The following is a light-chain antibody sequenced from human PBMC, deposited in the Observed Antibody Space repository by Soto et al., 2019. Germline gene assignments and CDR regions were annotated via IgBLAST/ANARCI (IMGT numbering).Light chain of an antibody. CDR2: WAS. Sequence: DVVLTQSPDSLAVSLGERATINCRSSQSVVYGPYNKNYLAWYQQKPGQPPKLLIYWASTRESGVPDRFSGSGSGTDFTLTITSLQAEDVAVYYCHQYSSSPRTFGQGTKLEIK. CDR1: QSVVYGPYNKNY. V-gene: IGKV4-1*01. CDR3: HQYSSSPRT. J-gene: IGKJ2*01.